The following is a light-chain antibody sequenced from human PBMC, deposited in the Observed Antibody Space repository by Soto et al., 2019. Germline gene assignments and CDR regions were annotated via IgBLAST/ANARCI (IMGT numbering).Light chain of an antibody. CDR2: GAS. V-gene: IGKV3-15*01. J-gene: IGKJ1*01. CDR1: QSVSNN. CDR3: QQYDDRPPWT. Sequence: EIVLTQSPATLSMSPGERATLSCRASQSVSNNLAWYQQRPGQAPSLLIYGASTRADGIAARFSGSGSGTDFTLTISSLQSEDFAVYYCQQYDDRPPWTFGQGTRVKI.